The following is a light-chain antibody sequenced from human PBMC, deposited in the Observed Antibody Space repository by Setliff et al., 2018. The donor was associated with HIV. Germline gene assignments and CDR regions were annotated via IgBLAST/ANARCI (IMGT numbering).Light chain of an antibody. Sequence: QSALTQPRSVSGSPGQSVTISCTGTSSDVFGYNYVSWYQQHPGKAPKLMIYDVNKRPSGVSHRFSGSKSGNTASLTISGLQPEDEADYSCSSYSSSNTYVVFGGGTKVTVL. CDR3: SSYSSSNTYVV. CDR2: DVN. J-gene: IGLJ2*01. V-gene: IGLV2-11*01. CDR1: SSDVFGYNY.